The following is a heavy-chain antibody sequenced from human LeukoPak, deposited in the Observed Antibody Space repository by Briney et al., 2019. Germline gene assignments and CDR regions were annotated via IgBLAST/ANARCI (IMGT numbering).Heavy chain of an antibody. V-gene: IGHV3-30*18. D-gene: IGHD6-13*01. CDR2: ISYDGSNK. J-gene: IGHJ6*02. Sequence: GRSLRLSCAASGFTFSSYGMHWVRQAPGKGLEWVAVISYDGSNKYYADSVKGRFTISRDNPKNKLYLQMNSLRAEDTAVYYCAKDFYVIAAAGTSDYYYGMDVWGQGTTVTVSS. CDR1: GFTFSSYG. CDR3: AKDFYVIAAAGTSDYYYGMDV.